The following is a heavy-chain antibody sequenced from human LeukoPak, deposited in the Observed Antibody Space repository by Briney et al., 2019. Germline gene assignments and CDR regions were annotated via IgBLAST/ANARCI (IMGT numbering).Heavy chain of an antibody. CDR2: ISADGGST. CDR3: AKESGKFDY. CDR1: GLTFDNYP. Sequence: GGSLRLSCVASGLTFDNYPMHWVRHAPGKALEWVSLISADGGSTFYADSVRGRFSISRDNSKNSLYLQMNSLRSEDTAMYYCAKESGKFDYWGQGTLVAVSS. V-gene: IGHV3-43*02. J-gene: IGHJ4*02.